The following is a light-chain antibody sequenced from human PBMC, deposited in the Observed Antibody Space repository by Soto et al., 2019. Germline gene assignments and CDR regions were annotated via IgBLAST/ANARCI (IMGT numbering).Light chain of an antibody. V-gene: IGLV2-14*03. CDR3: TSYTSSSTYV. CDR2: DVT. Sequence: QSVLTQPASVSGSPGQSITISCTGTSSVVGGYNYVFWYQHPPGKAPKLMIYDVTNRPSGVSNRFSGSKSGNTASLTISGLQAEDEADYYCTSYTSSSTYVFGTGTKVTVL. J-gene: IGLJ1*01. CDR1: SSVVGGYNY.